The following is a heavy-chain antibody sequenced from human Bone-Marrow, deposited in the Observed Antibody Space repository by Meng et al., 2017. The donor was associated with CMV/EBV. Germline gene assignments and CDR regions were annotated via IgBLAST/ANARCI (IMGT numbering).Heavy chain of an antibody. J-gene: IGHJ4*02. CDR2: IIPILGIA. D-gene: IGHD5-18*01. CDR3: ASLYSYGQMRSDY. V-gene: IGHV1-69*04. CDR1: GYTFTSYG. Sequence: SVKVSCKASGYTFTSYGISWVRQAPGQGLEWMGRIIPILGIANYAQKFQGRVTINADKSTSTAYMELSSLRSEDTAVYYCASLYSYGQMRSDYWGQGTLVTVSS.